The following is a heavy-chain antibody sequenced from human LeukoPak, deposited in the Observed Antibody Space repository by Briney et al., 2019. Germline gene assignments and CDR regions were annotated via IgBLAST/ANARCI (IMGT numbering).Heavy chain of an antibody. D-gene: IGHD1-26*01. J-gene: IGHJ4*02. CDR2: ISPNSGAT. V-gene: IGHV1-2*02. Sequence: ASVKVSCKASGYTFTGYYMHWVRQAPGQGLEWMGWISPNSGATNYAQKFQGRDTMTRDTSISTAYMELSRLISDDTAVYYCARDGGISENYDFDHWGQGTLVTVSS. CDR1: GYTFTGYY. CDR3: ARDGGISENYDFDH.